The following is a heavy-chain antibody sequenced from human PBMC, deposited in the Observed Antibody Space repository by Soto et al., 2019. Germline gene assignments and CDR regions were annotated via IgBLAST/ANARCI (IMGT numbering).Heavy chain of an antibody. CDR1: GGSISSSTYY. V-gene: IGHV4-39*01. D-gene: IGHD3-9*01. J-gene: IGHJ4*02. CDR2: MYYSGST. Sequence: SETLSLTCTVSGGSISSSTYYWGWIRQPPGKGLEWIGSMYYSGSTYYNPSLKSRVTISVDTSKNQFSLKLSSVTATDTAVYYCARQDYNFLTGYYETFDYWGQGTLVTVSS. CDR3: ARQDYNFLTGYYETFDY.